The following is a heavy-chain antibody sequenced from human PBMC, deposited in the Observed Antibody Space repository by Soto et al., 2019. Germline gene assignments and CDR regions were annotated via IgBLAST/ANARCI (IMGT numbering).Heavy chain of an antibody. CDR2: INQEGSEK. CDR3: ARKAIVL. V-gene: IGHV3-7*01. Sequence: GGSLRLSCAGSGLTLSTFRMRWVRKAPRKGIEWVTRINQEGSEKYYMDSVKSRFTITRDNAKNSLFLQLSGMKVEDTAVFYCARKAIVLRAQGTLGVVSS. J-gene: IGHJ4*01. D-gene: IGHD2-15*01. CDR1: GLTLSTFR.